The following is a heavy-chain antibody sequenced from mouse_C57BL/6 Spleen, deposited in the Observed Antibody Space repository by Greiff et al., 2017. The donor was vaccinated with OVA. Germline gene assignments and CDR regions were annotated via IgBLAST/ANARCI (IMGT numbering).Heavy chain of an antibody. CDR2: INPNYGTT. V-gene: IGHV1-39*01. Sequence: EVKLVESGPELVKPGASVKISCKASGYSFTDYNMNWVKQSNGKSLEWIGVINPNYGTTSYNQKFKGKATLTVDQSSSTAYMQLNSQTSEDSAVYYCAREFYYYGSSYYFDYWGQGTTLTVSS. D-gene: IGHD1-1*01. CDR1: GYSFTDYN. J-gene: IGHJ2*01. CDR3: AREFYYYGSSYYFDY.